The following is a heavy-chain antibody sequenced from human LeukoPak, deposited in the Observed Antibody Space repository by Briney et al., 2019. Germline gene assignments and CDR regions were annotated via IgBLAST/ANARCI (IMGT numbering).Heavy chain of an antibody. Sequence: SETLSLTCAVSGGSIGSGGYSWSWIRQPPGKGLEWIGYIYHSGSTYYNPSLKSRVTISVDRSKNQFSLKLSSVTAADTAVYYCARDCRYCSSTSCYFWFDPWGQGTLVTVSS. CDR1: GGSIGSGGYS. J-gene: IGHJ5*02. CDR3: ARDCRYCSSTSCYFWFDP. V-gene: IGHV4-30-2*01. CDR2: IYHSGST. D-gene: IGHD2-2*01.